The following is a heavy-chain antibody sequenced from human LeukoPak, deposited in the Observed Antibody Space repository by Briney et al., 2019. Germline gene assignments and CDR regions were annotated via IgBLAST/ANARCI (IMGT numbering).Heavy chain of an antibody. J-gene: IGHJ4*02. CDR1: GFTFSSYA. Sequence: GGSLRLSCAASGFTFSSYAMNWVRQAPVKGLEWVSGISGSGRDTYYVDSVKGRFTISRDNSKNTLYLQMNSLRADDTAVYYCATNYYDSNGYFPDFDYWGQGALVSVSS. V-gene: IGHV3-23*01. CDR2: ISGSGRDT. D-gene: IGHD3-22*01. CDR3: ATNYYDSNGYFPDFDY.